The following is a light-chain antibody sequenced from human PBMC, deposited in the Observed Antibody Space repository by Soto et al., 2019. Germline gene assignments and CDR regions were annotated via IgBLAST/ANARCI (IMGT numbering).Light chain of an antibody. V-gene: IGKV3D-15*01. Sequence: EIVLTQSPDTLSVSPGERATLSCRASQSISRTLAWYQQKSGQPPRLLIYDASTRATGFPARFSGSGSGTEFTLTINSLQAEDVAVYYCQQYYSTSSITFGQGTRLEIK. CDR3: QQYYSTSSIT. J-gene: IGKJ5*01. CDR2: DAS. CDR1: QSISRT.